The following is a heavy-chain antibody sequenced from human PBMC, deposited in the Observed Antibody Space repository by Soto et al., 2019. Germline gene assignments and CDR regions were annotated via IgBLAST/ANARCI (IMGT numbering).Heavy chain of an antibody. V-gene: IGHV3-53*01. CDR3: ASQRGGGGY. Sequence: VQLVESGGGLIQPGGSLRLSCAVSGFTVSNNYMSWVRQAPGKGLEGVSVIYSGGYTAYGDSVKGRFTISRDNSKNTLFLQMKSRRAGDPAVFYWASQRGGGGYWGQGTLVTVSS. J-gene: IGHJ4*02. D-gene: IGHD6-25*01. CDR2: IYSGGYT. CDR1: GFTVSNNY.